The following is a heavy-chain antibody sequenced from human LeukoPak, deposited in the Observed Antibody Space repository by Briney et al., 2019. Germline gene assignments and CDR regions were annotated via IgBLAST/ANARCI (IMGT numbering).Heavy chain of an antibody. V-gene: IGHV3-30*04. D-gene: IGHD5-12*01. CDR2: ISYDGSNK. J-gene: IGHJ4*02. Sequence: GGSLRLSCAASGFTFSSYAMHWVRQAPGKGLEWVAVISYDGSNKYYADSVKGRFTISRDNSKNTLYLQMNCLRAEDTAVYYCARDVPDIVATALDYWGQGTLVTVSS. CDR1: GFTFSSYA. CDR3: ARDVPDIVATALDY.